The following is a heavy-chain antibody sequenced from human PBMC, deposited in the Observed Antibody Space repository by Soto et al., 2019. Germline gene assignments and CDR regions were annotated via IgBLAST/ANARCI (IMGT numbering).Heavy chain of an antibody. V-gene: IGHV4-59*01. CDR2: ISYSGST. D-gene: IGHD3-10*01. CDR3: ARDWDSSGLFDP. CDR1: GASITTYY. Sequence: SETLSLTCSVSGASITTYYWSWIRQPPGKGLEWIGSISYSGSTKYNPSLESRVMISLDTSKNQFSLRLTSVTAADTALCYCARDWDSSGLFDPWGQGALVTVSS. J-gene: IGHJ5*02.